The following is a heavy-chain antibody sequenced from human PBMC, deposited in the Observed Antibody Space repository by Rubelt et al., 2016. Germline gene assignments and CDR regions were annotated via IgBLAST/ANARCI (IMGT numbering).Heavy chain of an antibody. V-gene: IGHV3-23*01. D-gene: IGHD5-18*01. CDR3: ARSGGYGWDS. Sequence: NYAMNWVRQAPGKGLEWVSALSGSGGDTFHADSVKGRFTISRDNSKNTLYLQMNSLRAEDTAVYYCARSGGYGWDSWGQGTRVTVSS. CDR2: LSGSGGDT. CDR1: NYA. J-gene: IGHJ4*02.